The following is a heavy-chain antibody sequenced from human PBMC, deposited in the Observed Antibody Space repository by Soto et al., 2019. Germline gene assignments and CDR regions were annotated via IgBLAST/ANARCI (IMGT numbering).Heavy chain of an antibody. Sequence: ASVKVSCKASGCTFSSYAISWVRQAPGQGLEWMGGIIPIFGTANYAQKFQGRVTITADESTSTAYMELSSLRSEDTAVYYCASRNYYDSSGKMAFDYWGQGTMVIVS. CDR3: ASRNYYDSSGKMAFDY. CDR2: IIPIFGTA. CDR1: GCTFSSYA. V-gene: IGHV1-69*13. J-gene: IGHJ4*02. D-gene: IGHD3-22*01.